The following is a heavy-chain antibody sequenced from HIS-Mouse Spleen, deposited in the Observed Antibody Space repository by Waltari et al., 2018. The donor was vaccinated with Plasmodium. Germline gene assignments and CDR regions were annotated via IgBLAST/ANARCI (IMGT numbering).Heavy chain of an antibody. J-gene: IGHJ1*01. V-gene: IGHV1-2*02. CDR2: INPNSGGT. CDR1: GSTFTGYL. CDR3: ARVLGYKAAAGTFVEYFQH. Sequence: QVQLVQSGAEVKTPGASVKVSCKASGSTFTGYLLHRGPPAPGPGLEWMGWINPNSGGTNYAQKFQGRVTMTRDTSISTAYMELSRLRSDDTAVYYCARVLGYKAAAGTFVEYFQHWGQGTLVTVSS. D-gene: IGHD6-13*01.